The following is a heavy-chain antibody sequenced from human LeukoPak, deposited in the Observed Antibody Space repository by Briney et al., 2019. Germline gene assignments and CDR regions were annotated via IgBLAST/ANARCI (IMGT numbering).Heavy chain of an antibody. CDR3: ARVTIIRGAKFFDP. CDR1: GLTVSSNY. J-gene: IGHJ5*02. Sequence: GGSLRLSCATSGLTVSSNYMSWVRQAPGQGLEWVSVIYSGDTAYYADSVKGRFTISRHSSKNTLYLQMNSLRAEDTAVYYCARVTIIRGAKFFDPWGQGTLVTVSS. D-gene: IGHD3-10*01. CDR2: IYSGDTA. V-gene: IGHV3-53*04.